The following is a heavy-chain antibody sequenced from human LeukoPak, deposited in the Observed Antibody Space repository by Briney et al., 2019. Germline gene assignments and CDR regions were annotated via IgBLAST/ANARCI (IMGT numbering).Heavy chain of an antibody. D-gene: IGHD3-10*01. CDR1: GGPISSYY. V-gene: IGHV4-59*01. CDR3: ARGTKKFGYFDY. J-gene: IGHJ4*02. Sequence: SETLSLTCTVSGGPISSYYWSWIRQPPGKGLEWIGYIYYSGSTNYNPSLKSRVTISVDTSKNQFSLKLSSVTAADTAVYYCARGTKKFGYFDYWGQGTLVTVSS. CDR2: IYYSGST.